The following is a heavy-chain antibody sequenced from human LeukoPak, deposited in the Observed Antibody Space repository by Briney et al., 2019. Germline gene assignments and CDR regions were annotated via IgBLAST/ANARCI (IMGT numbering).Heavy chain of an antibody. V-gene: IGHV3-23*01. CDR1: GITFSNYA. CDR2: ISGSGGTT. CDR3: ARGSYYDRNWFDP. D-gene: IGHD3-10*02. Sequence: GGSLRLSCAASGITFSNYAMSWVRQAPGTGLEWVSAISGSGGTTYYADSVKGRFTISGDNAKNSLYLQMNSLRAEDTAVYYCARGSYYDRNWFDPWGQGTLVTVSS. J-gene: IGHJ5*02.